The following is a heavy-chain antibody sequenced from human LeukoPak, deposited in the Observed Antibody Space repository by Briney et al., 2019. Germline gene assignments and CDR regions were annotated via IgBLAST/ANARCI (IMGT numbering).Heavy chain of an antibody. CDR1: GFTFGDYA. J-gene: IGHJ6*02. CDR3: TRSSSYGLDA. V-gene: IGHV3-49*04. CDR2: IRSKDYGGTT. Sequence: SLRLSCTASGFTFGDYAINWVLQAPGKGQVWLGFIRSKDYGGTTDYATSLRGRFTVSRDDSKSIAYVQMNSLKTENTAVYYCTRSSSYGLDAWGQGTTVTVSS. D-gene: IGHD3-16*02.